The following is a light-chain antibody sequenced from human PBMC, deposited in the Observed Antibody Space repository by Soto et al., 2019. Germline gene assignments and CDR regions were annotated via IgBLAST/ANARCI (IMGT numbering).Light chain of an antibody. CDR3: CSYAGSSKV. V-gene: IGLV2-11*01. CDR2: DVS. Sequence: QSALTQPRSVSGSPGQSVTISCTGTSSDVGGYNYVSWYQQHPGKAPKVIIYDVSKRPSGVPDRFSGSKSGNTASLTISGLHAEYEADYYCCSYAGSSKVFVTGTKVPVL. CDR1: SSDVGGYNY. J-gene: IGLJ1*01.